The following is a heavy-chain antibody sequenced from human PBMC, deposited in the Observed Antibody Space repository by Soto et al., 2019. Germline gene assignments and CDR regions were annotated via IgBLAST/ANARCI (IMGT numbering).Heavy chain of an antibody. CDR3: AKDSISDISRGGTRGGPQDNCFDP. CDR2: ISNSGDNT. D-gene: IGHD5-12*01. V-gene: IGHV3-23*01. CDR1: GFTFSNYA. J-gene: IGHJ5*02. Sequence: GGSLRLSCAASGFTFSNYAMHWVRQAPGKGLEWVSIISNSGDNTYYADSVQGRFTISRDNSKKTLYLQLNSLRVEDTAIYYCAKDSISDISRGGTRGGPQDNCFDPWGQGTLVTVSS.